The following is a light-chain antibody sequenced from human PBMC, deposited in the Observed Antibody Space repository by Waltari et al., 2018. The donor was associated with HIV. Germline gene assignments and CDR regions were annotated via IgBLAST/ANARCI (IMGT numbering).Light chain of an antibody. CDR2: DAS. Sequence: DIQMTQSPSSLSASVGDRVTITCQASQDISNYLNWYQQKPGKAPKLLIYDASNLETGVSSRFSGSGSGTAFTFTISSLQPEDIATYFCQQYHNLFAFGPGTKVNIK. CDR1: QDISNY. J-gene: IGKJ3*01. CDR3: QQYHNLFA. V-gene: IGKV1-33*01.